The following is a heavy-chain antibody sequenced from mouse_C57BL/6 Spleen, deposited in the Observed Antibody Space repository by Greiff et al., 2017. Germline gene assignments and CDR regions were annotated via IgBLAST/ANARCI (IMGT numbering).Heavy chain of an antibody. Sequence: QVQLQQPGAELVKPGASVKLSCKASGYTFTSYWMHWVKQRPGQGLEWIGMIHPNSGSTNYNEKFKSKATLTVDKSSSTAYMQLSSLTSEDSAVYYCASITTVTGYWGQGTTLTVSS. CDR1: GYTFTSYW. CDR3: ASITTVTGY. J-gene: IGHJ2*01. D-gene: IGHD1-1*01. CDR2: IHPNSGST. V-gene: IGHV1-64*01.